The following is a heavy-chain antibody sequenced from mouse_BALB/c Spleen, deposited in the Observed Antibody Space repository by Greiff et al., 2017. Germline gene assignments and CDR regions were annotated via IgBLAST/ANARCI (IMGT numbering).Heavy chain of an antibody. Sequence: EVKVVESGGGLVQPGGSLRLSCATSGFTFTDYYMSWVRQPPGKALEWLGFIRNKANGYTTEYSASVKGRFTISRDNSQSILYLQMNTLRAEDSATYYCARDKVPFYYAMDYWGQGTSVTVSS. V-gene: IGHV7-3*02. CDR1: GFTFTDYY. CDR3: ARDKVPFYYAMDY. D-gene: IGHD2-14*01. CDR2: IRNKANGYTT. J-gene: IGHJ4*01.